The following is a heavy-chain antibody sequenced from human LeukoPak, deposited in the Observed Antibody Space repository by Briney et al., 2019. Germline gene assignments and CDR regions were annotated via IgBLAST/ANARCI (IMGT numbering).Heavy chain of an antibody. Sequence: SVKVSCKASGGTFSSYASSWARQAPGQGLEWMGGIIPIFGTANYAQKFQGRVTITTDESTSTAYMELSSLRSEDTAVYYCATSKWELHSRWFSYYFDYWGQGTLVTVSS. CDR3: ATSKWELHSRWFSYYFDY. CDR2: IIPIFGTA. CDR1: GGTFSSYA. J-gene: IGHJ4*02. V-gene: IGHV1-69*05. D-gene: IGHD1-26*01.